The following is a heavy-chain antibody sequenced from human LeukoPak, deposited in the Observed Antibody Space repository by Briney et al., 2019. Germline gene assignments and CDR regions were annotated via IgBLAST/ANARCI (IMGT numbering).Heavy chain of an antibody. CDR1: GFTFSSYE. D-gene: IGHD1-1*01. CDR3: VRDAWPFGTY. Sequence: GGSLRLSCAASGFTFSSYEMNWVRQGPGKGLEWVSYISSSSTTIYYADSVQGRFTISRDNAKNSLYLQMSALRDEDTAFYYFVRDAWPFGTYWGQGTLVTVSP. V-gene: IGHV3-48*03. J-gene: IGHJ4*02. CDR2: ISSSSTTI.